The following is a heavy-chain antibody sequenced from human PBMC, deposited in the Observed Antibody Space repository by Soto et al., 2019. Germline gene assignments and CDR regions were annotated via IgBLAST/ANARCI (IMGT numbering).Heavy chain of an antibody. CDR3: ARDAHYDFWSGSPPPIDY. J-gene: IGHJ4*02. D-gene: IGHD3-3*01. Sequence: PGGSLRLSCAASGFTFSSYAMSWVRQAPGKGLEWVSAISGSGGSTYYADSVKGRFTISRDNSKNTLYLQMNSLRAEDTAVYYCARDAHYDFWSGSPPPIDYWGQGTLVTVSS. V-gene: IGHV3-23*01. CDR2: ISGSGGST. CDR1: GFTFSSYA.